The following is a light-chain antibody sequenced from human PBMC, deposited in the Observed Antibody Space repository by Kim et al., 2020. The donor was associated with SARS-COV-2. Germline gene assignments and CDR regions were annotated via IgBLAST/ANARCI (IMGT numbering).Light chain of an antibody. CDR1: PSVSSSY. CDR3: QQYGSSWT. J-gene: IGKJ1*01. CDR2: GAS. Sequence: SAGDRAALSGRASPSVSSSYLGGYQQKPGKAPRLRIYGASSRATGTPDRFSGSGSGTDCTLTIIRLEPEDFAVYYCQQYGSSWTFGQGTKVDTK. V-gene: IGKV3-20*01.